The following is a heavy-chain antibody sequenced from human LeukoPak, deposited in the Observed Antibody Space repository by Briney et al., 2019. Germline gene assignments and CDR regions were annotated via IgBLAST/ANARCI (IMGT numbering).Heavy chain of an antibody. J-gene: IGHJ4*02. CDR2: IYYSGST. CDR1: GGSISSSSYY. Sequence: SETLSLTCTVSGGSISSSSYYWGWIRQPPGKGLEWIGSIYYSGSTYYNPSLKSRVTISVDTSKNQFSLKPSSVTAADTAVYYCARDSSSWYYDYWGQGTLVTVSS. CDR3: ARDSSSWYYDY. V-gene: IGHV4-39*07. D-gene: IGHD6-13*01.